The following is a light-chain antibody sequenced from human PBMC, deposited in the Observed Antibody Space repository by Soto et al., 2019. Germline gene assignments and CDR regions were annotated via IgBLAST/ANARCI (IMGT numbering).Light chain of an antibody. V-gene: IGKV1-5*01. Sequence: DIQMPQSPSTLSASVGDRVTITCRASRSINTWLAWYQQKPGQAPKLLISDASDLERGVSSRFSGSGSGTEFTLTISSLQPADSATYYCQQYDSYSWTFGQGTKVEIK. CDR2: DAS. CDR1: RSINTW. J-gene: IGKJ1*01. CDR3: QQYDSYSWT.